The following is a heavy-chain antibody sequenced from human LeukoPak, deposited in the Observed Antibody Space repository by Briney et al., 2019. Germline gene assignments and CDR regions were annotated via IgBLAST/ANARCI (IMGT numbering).Heavy chain of an antibody. D-gene: IGHD1-26*01. J-gene: IGHJ3*02. CDR1: GGSISSGDYY. CDR3: ARDPRRELEAFDI. CDR2: IYYSGST. V-gene: IGHV4-30-4*08. Sequence: PSQTLSLTCTVSGGSISSGDYYWRWLRQPPGTGLEWIGYIYYSGSTYYNPSLKSRVTISVDTSKNQFSLKLSSVTAADTAVYYCARDPRRELEAFDIWGQGTMVTVSS.